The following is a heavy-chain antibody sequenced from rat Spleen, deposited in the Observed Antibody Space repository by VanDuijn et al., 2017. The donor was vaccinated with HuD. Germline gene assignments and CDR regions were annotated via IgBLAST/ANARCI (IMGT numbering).Heavy chain of an antibody. J-gene: IGHJ2*01. CDR3: TRENWKPDY. D-gene: IGHD4-2*01. V-gene: IGHV5-27*01. Sequence: EVQLVESGGGLVQPGRSLKLSCAASGFTFSNYYMAWVRQAPTKGLEWVAYISTGGGNTYYPDSVKGRFTISRDNAKSTLYLEMNSLRSEDTATYFCTRENWKPDYWGQGVMVTVSS. CDR2: ISTGGGNT. CDR1: GFTFSNYY.